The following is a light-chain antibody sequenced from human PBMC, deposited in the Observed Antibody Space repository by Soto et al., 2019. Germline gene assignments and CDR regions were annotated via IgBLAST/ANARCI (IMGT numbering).Light chain of an antibody. CDR1: SXDVGGYNY. CDR2: EVS. CDR3: SSYAGSNNYV. Sequence: QSVLTQPPSASGSPGQSVTISCTGTSXDVGGYNYVSWYQQHPGKAPKLMIYEVSKRPSGVPDRFSGSKSGNTASLTVSGLQAEDEADYYCSSYAGSNNYVFGSGTTVTVL. V-gene: IGLV2-8*01. J-gene: IGLJ1*01.